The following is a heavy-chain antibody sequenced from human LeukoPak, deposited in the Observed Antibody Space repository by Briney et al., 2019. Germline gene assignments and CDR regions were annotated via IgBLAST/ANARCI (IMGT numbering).Heavy chain of an antibody. CDR1: GFTFSSYS. Sequence: PGGSLRLSCATSGFTFSSYSMNWVRQAPGKGLEWVSCISSSSSYIYYTDSVKGRFTISRDNAKNSLTLQMNSLRAEDTAVYYCARDLKYYDSGGFDYWGQGTLVTVSS. J-gene: IGHJ4*02. D-gene: IGHD3-22*01. V-gene: IGHV3-21*01. CDR3: ARDLKYYDSGGFDY. CDR2: ISSSSSYI.